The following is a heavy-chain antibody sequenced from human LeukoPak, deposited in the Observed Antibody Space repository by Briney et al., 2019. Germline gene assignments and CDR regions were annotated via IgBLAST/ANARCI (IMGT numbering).Heavy chain of an antibody. CDR2: ISGSGGST. Sequence: GGSLRLSCAPSSTYAMSWVRQVPGKGLEWVSSISGSGGSTYYADSVKGRFTISRDNSKNTLYLQMNSLRAEDTAVYYCAKFDYYDSSGYYNKVLDAFDIWGQGTMVTVSS. D-gene: IGHD3-22*01. CDR1: STYA. V-gene: IGHV3-23*01. CDR3: AKFDYYDSSGYYNKVLDAFDI. J-gene: IGHJ3*02.